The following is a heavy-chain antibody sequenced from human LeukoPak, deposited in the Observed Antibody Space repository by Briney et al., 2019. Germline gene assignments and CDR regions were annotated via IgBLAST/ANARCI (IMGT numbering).Heavy chain of an antibody. J-gene: IGHJ6*02. V-gene: IGHV3-53*01. CDR2: IYSGGST. CDR1: GFTVSSNY. CDR3: VKDRGGSPFYGMDV. D-gene: IGHD1-26*01. Sequence: GGSLRLSCAASGFTVSSNYMSWVRQAPGKGLEWVSVIYSGGSTYYADSVKGRFTISRDNSKNTLYLPMNSLRAEDTAVYYCVKDRGGSPFYGMDVWGQGTTVTVSS.